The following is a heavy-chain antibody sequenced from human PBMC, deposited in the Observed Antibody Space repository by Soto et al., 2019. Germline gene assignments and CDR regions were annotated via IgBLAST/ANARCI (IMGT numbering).Heavy chain of an antibody. CDR1: GFTFSSYG. J-gene: IGHJ6*02. V-gene: IGHV3-30*18. D-gene: IGHD6-6*01. CDR2: ISYDGSNK. CDR3: AKDRSSSGYYYYGMDV. Sequence: LSCAASGFTFSSYGMHWVRQAPGKGLEWVAVISYDGSNKYYADSVKGRFTISRDNSKNTLYLQMNSLRAEDTAVYYCAKDRSSSGYYYYGMDVWGQGTTVTVSS.